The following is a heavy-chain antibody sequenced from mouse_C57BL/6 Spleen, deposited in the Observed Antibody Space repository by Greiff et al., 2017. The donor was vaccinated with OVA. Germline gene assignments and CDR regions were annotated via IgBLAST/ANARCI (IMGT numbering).Heavy chain of an antibody. CDR3: ARSPTTVVPNWYFDV. Sequence: QVQLKQPGAELVKPGASVKLSCKASGYTFTSYWMHWVKQRPGRGLEWIGRIDPNSGGTKYNEKFKSKATLTVDKPSSTAYMQLSSLTSEDSAVYDCARSPTTVVPNWYFDVWGTGTTVTVSS. V-gene: IGHV1-72*01. D-gene: IGHD1-1*01. CDR1: GYTFTSYW. J-gene: IGHJ1*03. CDR2: IDPNSGGT.